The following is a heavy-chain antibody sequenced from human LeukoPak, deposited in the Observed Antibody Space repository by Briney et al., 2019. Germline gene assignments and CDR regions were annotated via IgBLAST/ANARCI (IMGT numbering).Heavy chain of an antibody. D-gene: IGHD4-17*01. J-gene: IGHJ4*02. CDR2: INPYNRNR. Sequence: ASVKVSCKTSGYRFITFGINWVRQAPGQGLEWMGWINPYNRNRYYAKKFQGRFNMTTDTSTSTVYMELSSRRSEDTAVYYCARGSYYGVPTSDYWGQGTLVTVSS. CDR3: ARGSYYGVPTSDY. CDR1: GYRFITFG. V-gene: IGHV1-18*01.